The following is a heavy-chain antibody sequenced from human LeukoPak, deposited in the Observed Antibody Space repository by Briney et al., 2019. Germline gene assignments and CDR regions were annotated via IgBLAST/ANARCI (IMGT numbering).Heavy chain of an antibody. CDR1: GYTFSTYG. D-gene: IGHD1-1*01. Sequence: ASVKVSCKTSGYTFSTYGITRVRQAPGQGFQWMGWISAHSGNTKYAENFQGRISLPTDTSATTAYMELRSLTSDDTAVYYCARDLSSGGWTLEFDYWGQGSPVTVAS. CDR2: ISAHSGNT. J-gene: IGHJ4*02. CDR3: ARDLSSGGWTLEFDY. V-gene: IGHV1-18*01.